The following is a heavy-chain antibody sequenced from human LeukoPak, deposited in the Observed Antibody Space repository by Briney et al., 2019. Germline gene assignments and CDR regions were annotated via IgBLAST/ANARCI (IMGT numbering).Heavy chain of an antibody. CDR1: GGSISSGGYY. D-gene: IGHD4/OR15-4a*01. V-gene: IGHV4-31*03. CDR2: IYYSGST. CDR3: ARFGDDFGDY. J-gene: IGHJ4*02. Sequence: PSETLSLTCTVSGGSISSGGYYWSWIRQHPGKGLEWIGYIYYSGSTNYNPSLKSRVTISVDTSKNQFSLKLSSVTAADTAVYYCARFGDDFGDYWGQGTLVTVSS.